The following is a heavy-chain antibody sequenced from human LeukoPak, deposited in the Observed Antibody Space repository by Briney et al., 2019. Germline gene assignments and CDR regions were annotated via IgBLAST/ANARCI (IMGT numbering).Heavy chain of an antibody. Sequence: GGSLRLSCAASGFPVSSNYMNWVRQAPGKGLVWVSIIYSGDNTYYADSVKGRFTLSRDNSKNTSYLKMNSLRAEDTAVYYCARGGLRGGYFDDWGQGTLVTVSS. CDR2: IYSGDNT. J-gene: IGHJ4*02. CDR1: GFPVSSNY. D-gene: IGHD3-16*01. CDR3: ARGGLRGGYFDD. V-gene: IGHV3-66*02.